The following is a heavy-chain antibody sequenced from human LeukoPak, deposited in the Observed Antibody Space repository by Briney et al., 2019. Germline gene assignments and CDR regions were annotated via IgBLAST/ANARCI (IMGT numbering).Heavy chain of an antibody. Sequence: SETLSLTCTVSGGSISSYYWSWIRQPAGKGLEWIGRIYTSGSTNYNPPLKSRVTMSVDTSKNQFSLKLSSVTAADTAVYYCARELLWFGELLEDYMDVWGKGTTVTISS. CDR2: IYTSGST. J-gene: IGHJ6*03. CDR3: ARELLWFGELLEDYMDV. CDR1: GGSISSYY. D-gene: IGHD3-10*01. V-gene: IGHV4-4*07.